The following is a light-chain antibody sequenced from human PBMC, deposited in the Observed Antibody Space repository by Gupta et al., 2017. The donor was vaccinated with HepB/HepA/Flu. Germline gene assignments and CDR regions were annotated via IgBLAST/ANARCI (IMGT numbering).Light chain of an antibody. CDR2: DVS. V-gene: IGLV2-14*03. CDR1: SSDVGGYNY. CDR3: NTDTSRPTVV. Sequence: HSALTQPASVSGSPRPSITIAFTGTSSDVGGYNYGSWYQQHPGNAPKLMIYDVSNRPSGVSDRFSDSKSGNTASPTISGLKAEDDADYYRNTDTSRPTVVFGGGTKPTVL. J-gene: IGLJ3*02.